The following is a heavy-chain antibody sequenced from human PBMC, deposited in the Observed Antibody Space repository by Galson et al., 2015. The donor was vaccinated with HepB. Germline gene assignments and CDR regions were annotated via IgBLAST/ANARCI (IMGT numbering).Heavy chain of an antibody. V-gene: IGHV4-59*01. CDR3: ARGEGTYYFGSGSFYKEGYDP. CDR1: GASIGSYY. J-gene: IGHJ5*02. D-gene: IGHD3-10*01. Sequence: ETLSLTCTVSGASIGSYYWSWVRQPPGKGLEWIGHIYKGGSTSYNPSLESRVTISVDKSKTQFSLNLTSVTAADTAVYYCARGEGTYYFGSGSFYKEGYDPWGQGTLVIVSS. CDR2: IYKGGST.